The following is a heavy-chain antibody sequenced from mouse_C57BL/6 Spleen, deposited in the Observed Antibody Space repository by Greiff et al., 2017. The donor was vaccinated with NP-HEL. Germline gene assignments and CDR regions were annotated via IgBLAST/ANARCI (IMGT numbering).Heavy chain of an antibody. V-gene: IGHV1-54*01. CDR2: INPGSGGT. Sequence: QVQLQQSGAELVRPGTSVKVSCKASGYAFTNYLIEWVKQRPGQGLEWIGVINPGSGGTNYNEKFKGKATLTADKSSSTAYMQLSSLTSEDAAVYCCARSGESTVVEDLDYWGQGTTLTVSS. D-gene: IGHD1-1*01. J-gene: IGHJ2*01. CDR1: GYAFTNYL. CDR3: ARSGESTVVEDLDY.